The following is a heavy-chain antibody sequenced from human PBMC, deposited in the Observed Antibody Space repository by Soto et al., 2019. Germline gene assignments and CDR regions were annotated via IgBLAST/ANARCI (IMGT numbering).Heavy chain of an antibody. CDR3: ARAGEGKNWFDP. J-gene: IGHJ5*02. CDR1: GFSLSTSGVG. CDR2: IYWDDDK. D-gene: IGHD3-16*01. V-gene: IGHV2-5*02. Sequence: QITLKESGPPLVKPTQTLTLTCTFSGFSLSTSGVGVGWIRQPPGKALEWLALIYWDDDKRYSPSLKSRLTITKETSKNQEVLTMTNMDPVDTATYYCARAGEGKNWFDPWGQGTLVTVSS.